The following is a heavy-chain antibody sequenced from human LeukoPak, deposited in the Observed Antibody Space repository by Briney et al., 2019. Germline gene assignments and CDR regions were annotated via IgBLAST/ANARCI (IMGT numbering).Heavy chain of an antibody. Sequence: ASVKVSCKASGGTFSSYAISWVRQAPGQGLEWMGRIIPILGTANYAQKFQGRVTITADESTSTAYMELSSLRSEDTAVYYCARRPIAAAGTHFDYWGQGTLVTVSS. D-gene: IGHD6-13*01. V-gene: IGHV1-69*11. CDR2: IIPILGTA. J-gene: IGHJ4*02. CDR1: GGTFSSYA. CDR3: ARRPIAAAGTHFDY.